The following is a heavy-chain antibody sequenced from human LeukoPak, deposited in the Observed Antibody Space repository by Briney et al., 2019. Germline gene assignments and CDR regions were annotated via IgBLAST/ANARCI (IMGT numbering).Heavy chain of an antibody. Sequence: GGSLRLSCAASGFTFSSYGMHWVRQAPGKGLEWVAFIRYDGSNKYYADSVKGRSTISRDNSKNTLYLQMNSLRAEDTAVYYCAKKGYGDYVHFDYWGQGTLVTVSS. J-gene: IGHJ4*02. D-gene: IGHD4-17*01. CDR3: AKKGYGDYVHFDY. CDR2: IRYDGSNK. CDR1: GFTFSSYG. V-gene: IGHV3-30*02.